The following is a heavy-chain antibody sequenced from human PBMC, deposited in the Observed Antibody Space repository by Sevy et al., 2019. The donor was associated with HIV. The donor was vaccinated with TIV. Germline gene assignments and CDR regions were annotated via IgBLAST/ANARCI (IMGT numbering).Heavy chain of an antibody. CDR1: GFTFSNAW. CDR3: TTMLFEYSSAFDAFDI. D-gene: IGHD6-6*01. J-gene: IGHJ3*02. Sequence: GGSLRLSCAASGFTFSNAWMSWVRQAPGKGLEWIGRIKSKTDGGTTDYAAPVKGRFTISRDDSKNTLYLQMNSLKTEDTAVYHCTTMLFEYSSAFDAFDIWGQGTMVTVSS. V-gene: IGHV3-15*01. CDR2: IKSKTDGGTT.